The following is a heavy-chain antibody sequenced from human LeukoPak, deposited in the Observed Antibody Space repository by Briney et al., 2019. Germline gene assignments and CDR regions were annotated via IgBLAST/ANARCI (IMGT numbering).Heavy chain of an antibody. V-gene: IGHV7-4-1*02. CDR2: INTNTGNP. CDR1: GYTFTSYA. CDR3: ASGDTGYYCH. J-gene: IGHJ4*02. D-gene: IGHD3-9*01. Sequence: ASVTVSCKASGYTFTSYAMNWVRQAPGQGLKWMGWINTNTGNPTYAQGFTGRFVFSLDTSVSTAYLQISSLKAEDTAVYYCASGDTGYYCHWGQGTLVTVSS.